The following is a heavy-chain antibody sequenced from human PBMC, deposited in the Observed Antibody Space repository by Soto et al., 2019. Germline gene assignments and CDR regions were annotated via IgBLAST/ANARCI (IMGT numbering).Heavy chain of an antibody. CDR3: AKDRALENQTPYGMDV. CDR1: PITVYNFAA. D-gene: IGHD2-2*01. J-gene: IGHJ6*02. Sequence: EMQLLESGGGLGQPGGSLRLSCVASPITVYNFAAMSWVRQTPERGLEWVSTISGRGDHRYYADSVTGRFTISRDNSKNRLYLQMDGLRVDDTAVYYRAKDRALENQTPYGMDVCGQGTTVTV. V-gene: IGHV3-23*01. CDR2: ISGRGDHR.